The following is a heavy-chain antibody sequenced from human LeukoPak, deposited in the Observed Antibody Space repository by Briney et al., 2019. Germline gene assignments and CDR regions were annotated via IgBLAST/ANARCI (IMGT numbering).Heavy chain of an antibody. CDR2: FNPNSGGS. Sequence: ASVKVSCKASGHTFTDYYIQWLRQAPGQRLEWLGGFNPNSGGSDYAQKFQGRVTMTGDTSISSGYMELSRLISDDTAVYYCAREKLRYFEKTGFDSWGQGTLVTVSS. J-gene: IGHJ5*01. CDR1: GHTFTDYY. V-gene: IGHV1-2*02. CDR3: AREKLRYFEKTGFDS. D-gene: IGHD3-9*01.